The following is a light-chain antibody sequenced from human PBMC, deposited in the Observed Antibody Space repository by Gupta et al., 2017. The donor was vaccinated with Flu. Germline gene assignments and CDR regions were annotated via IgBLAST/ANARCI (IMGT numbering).Light chain of an antibody. CDR2: DDT. CDR1: NIGSKR. V-gene: IGLV3-21*02. Sequence: SYVLTQVPSVSVAPGQTARIACGGNNIGSKRVNWYQQKPGQAPVLVVYDDTNRPSGIPERFSGSNSGNTATLTISRAEAGDEADYSCQVDDYSDQSVFGTGTKLTVL. J-gene: IGLJ1*01. CDR3: QVDDYSDQSV.